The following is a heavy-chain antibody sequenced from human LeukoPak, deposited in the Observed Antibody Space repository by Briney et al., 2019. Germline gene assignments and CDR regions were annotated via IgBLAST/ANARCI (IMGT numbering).Heavy chain of an antibody. J-gene: IGHJ4*02. Sequence: PGGSLRLSCAASGFTFSNYNMNWARQPPGKGLQWVSYISSSSNIIYYADSVKGRFTISRDNAKNSLFLQMNSLRSEDTAVYYCAREVAVGIGAYNYWGQGILVTVSS. CDR1: GFTFSNYN. CDR3: AREVAVGIGAYNY. CDR2: ISSSSNII. V-gene: IGHV3-48*01. D-gene: IGHD6-13*01.